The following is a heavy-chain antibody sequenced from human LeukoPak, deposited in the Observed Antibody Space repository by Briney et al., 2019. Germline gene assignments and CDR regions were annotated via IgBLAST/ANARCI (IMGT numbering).Heavy chain of an antibody. D-gene: IGHD3-22*01. CDR1: GFTFSSYG. Sequence: GGSLRLSCAASGFTFSSYGMHWVRQAPGKGLEWVAFIRYDGSNKYYADSVKGRFTISRDNSKNTLYLQMNSLRAEDTAVYYCAKDYYDSSGYGSLIFDYWGQGTLVTVSS. V-gene: IGHV3-30*02. CDR3: AKDYYDSSGYGSLIFDY. J-gene: IGHJ4*02. CDR2: IRYDGSNK.